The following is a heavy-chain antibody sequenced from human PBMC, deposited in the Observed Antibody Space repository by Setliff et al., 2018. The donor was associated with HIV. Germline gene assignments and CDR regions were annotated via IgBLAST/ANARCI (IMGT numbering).Heavy chain of an antibody. J-gene: IGHJ6*02. CDR2: IYHSGTT. CDR3: ARRLQFLEFLHGVGGLDV. D-gene: IGHD3-3*01. Sequence: SETLSLTCTVSGYPISSGYYWGWIRQPPGKGLEWIGSIYHSGTTYYNPSLESRVTISVDTSKNQFSLKPSSATAADTAVYYCARRLQFLEFLHGVGGLDVWGQGTTVTVSS. CDR1: GYPISSGYY. V-gene: IGHV4-38-2*02.